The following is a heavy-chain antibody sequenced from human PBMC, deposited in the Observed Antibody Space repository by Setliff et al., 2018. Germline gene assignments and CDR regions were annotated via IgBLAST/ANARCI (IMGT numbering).Heavy chain of an antibody. CDR3: ARLSPYNTGPPFDY. D-gene: IGHD2-8*02. Sequence: TSETLSLTCTVSGGAISNYYWSWIRQPPGKGLEWIGYIYSSGSTNYNPSLKSRVAISLDTSKSQFSLRLSSLTAADTAVYYCARLSPYNTGPPFDYWGQGTLVTVSS. J-gene: IGHJ4*02. CDR2: IYSSGST. V-gene: IGHV4-59*08. CDR1: GGAISNYY.